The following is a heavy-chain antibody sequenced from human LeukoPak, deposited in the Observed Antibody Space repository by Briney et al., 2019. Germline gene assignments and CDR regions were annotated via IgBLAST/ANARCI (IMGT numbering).Heavy chain of an antibody. CDR1: GGSFSGYY. D-gene: IGHD3-9*01. CDR3: ARGLKYYDILTGYWYYFDY. V-gene: IGHV4-34*01. CDR2: INHSGST. Sequence: SETLSLTCAVYGGSFSGYYWSSIRQPPGKGLEWIGEINHSGSTNYNPSLKSRVTISVDTSKNQFSLKLSSVTAADTAVYYCARGLKYYDILTGYWYYFDYWGQGTLVTVSS. J-gene: IGHJ4*02.